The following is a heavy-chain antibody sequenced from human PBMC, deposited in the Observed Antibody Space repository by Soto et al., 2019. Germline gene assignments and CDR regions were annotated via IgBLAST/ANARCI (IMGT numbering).Heavy chain of an antibody. CDR2: IYYSGST. V-gene: IGHV4-59*01. CDR3: VGVGTVPKLYYFDY. J-gene: IGHJ4*02. D-gene: IGHD2-15*01. Sequence: QVQLQESGPGLVKPSETLSLTCTVSGGSISSYYWSWIRQPPGKGLEWIGYIYYSGSTNYNPSLKSRVTISVDTSKNQFSLKLSSVTAADTAVYYRVGVGTVPKLYYFDYWGQGTLVTVSS. CDR1: GGSISSYY.